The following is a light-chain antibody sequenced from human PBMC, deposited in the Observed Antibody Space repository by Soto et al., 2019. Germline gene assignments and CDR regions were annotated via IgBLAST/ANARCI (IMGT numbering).Light chain of an antibody. J-gene: IGKJ1*01. V-gene: IGKV3-15*01. CDR3: QQYNNWPQT. CDR2: GAS. CDR1: QSVSSN. Sequence: EIVMTQSPATLSVSPGERATLSCRASQSVSSNLAWYQQKPGQAPRLLIYGASTRATGIPARFSGSGSGTEFTLHISSLQSEDVAVYYCQQYNNWPQTFGQGTKVEIK.